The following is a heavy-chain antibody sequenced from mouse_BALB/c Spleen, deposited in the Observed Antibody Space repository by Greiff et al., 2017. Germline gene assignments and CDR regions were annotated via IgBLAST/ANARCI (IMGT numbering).Heavy chain of an antibody. CDR3: ARRLRGYFDV. CDR2: IYPGDGDT. CDR1: GYAFSSSW. Sequence: QVHVKQSGPELVKPGASVKISCKASGYAFSSSWMNWVKQRPGQGLEWIGRIYPGDGDTNYNGKFKGKATLTADKSSSTAYMQLSSLTSVDSAVYFCARRLRGYFDVWGAGTTVTVSS. D-gene: IGHD1-2*01. V-gene: IGHV1-82*01. J-gene: IGHJ1*01.